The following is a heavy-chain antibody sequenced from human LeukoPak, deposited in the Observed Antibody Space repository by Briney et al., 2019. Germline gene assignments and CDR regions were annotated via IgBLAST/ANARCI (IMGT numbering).Heavy chain of an antibody. Sequence: SESLSLTCTVSGGSISSYYWSWIRQPPGKGLEWIGYIYHSGSTYYNPSLKSRVTISVDRSKNQFSLKLSSVTAADTAVYYCARDTPGELGPDYWGQGTLVTVSS. V-gene: IGHV4-59*12. J-gene: IGHJ4*02. CDR2: IYHSGST. CDR3: ARDTPGELGPDY. D-gene: IGHD6-6*01. CDR1: GGSISSYY.